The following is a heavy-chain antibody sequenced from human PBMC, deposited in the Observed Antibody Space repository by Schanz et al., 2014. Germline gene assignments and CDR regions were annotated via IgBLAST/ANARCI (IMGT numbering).Heavy chain of an antibody. CDR3: ARDHQWLARYYMDV. J-gene: IGHJ6*03. CDR2: IWDDGSNE. D-gene: IGHD6-19*01. CDR1: GFTFSNHG. V-gene: IGHV3-33*01. Sequence: QVQLVASGGGVVQPGRSLRLSCAASGFTFSNHGMHWVRQSPGKGLEWVALIWDDGSNEYYADSVKGRFTISRDNPKKTLYLQMNSLRAEDTAVYYCARDHQWLARYYMDVWGKGTTVTVSS.